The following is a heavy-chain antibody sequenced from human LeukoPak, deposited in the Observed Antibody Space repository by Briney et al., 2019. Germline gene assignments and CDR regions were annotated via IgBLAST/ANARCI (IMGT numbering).Heavy chain of an antibody. CDR2: IDTAGDR. J-gene: IGHJ6*03. D-gene: IGHD2/OR15-2a*01. V-gene: IGHV3-13*01. Sequence: GGSLRLSCAASGFTFRNYDMHWVRQASGKGLEWVSVIDTAGDRNHPVSVKGRFTISRENAKSSLYLQMNNLRAGDTAVYYCARGGSLYDASYYYYLDVWGKGTRVAVSS. CDR3: ARGGSLYDASYYYYLDV. CDR1: GFTFRNYD.